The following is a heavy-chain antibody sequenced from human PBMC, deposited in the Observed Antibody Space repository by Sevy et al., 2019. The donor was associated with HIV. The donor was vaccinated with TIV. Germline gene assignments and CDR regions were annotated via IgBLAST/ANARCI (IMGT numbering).Heavy chain of an antibody. Sequence: GGSLRLSCAASGFTFSSYWMSWVRQAPGKGLELVANIKQDGSEKYYVDSVKGRFTISRDNAKNSLYLQMNSLRAEDTAVYYCARAGYYDSSGYYWGYYYYYGMDVWGQGTTVTVSS. J-gene: IGHJ6*02. D-gene: IGHD3-22*01. CDR2: IKQDGSEK. CDR3: ARAGYYDSSGYYWGYYYYYGMDV. V-gene: IGHV3-7*03. CDR1: GFTFSSYW.